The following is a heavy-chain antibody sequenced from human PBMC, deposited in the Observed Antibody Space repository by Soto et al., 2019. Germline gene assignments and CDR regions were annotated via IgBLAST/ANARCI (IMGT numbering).Heavy chain of an antibody. Sequence: SETLSLTCTVSGGSISSYYWSWIRQPPGKGLEWIGYIYYSGSTNYNPSLKSRVTISVDTSKNQFSLKLSSVTAADTAVYYCAGYSSSSDFWFDPWGKGTLVTVSS. V-gene: IGHV4-59*08. CDR1: GGSISSYY. D-gene: IGHD6-6*01. J-gene: IGHJ5*02. CDR3: AGYSSSSDFWFDP. CDR2: IYYSGST.